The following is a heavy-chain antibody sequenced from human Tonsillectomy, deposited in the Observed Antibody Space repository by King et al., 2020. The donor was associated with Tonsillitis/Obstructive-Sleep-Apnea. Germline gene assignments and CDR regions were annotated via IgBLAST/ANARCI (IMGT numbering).Heavy chain of an antibody. J-gene: IGHJ3*02. CDR2: IYYSGST. V-gene: IGHV4-59*01. CDR1: GGSISSYY. D-gene: IGHD5-24*01. CDR3: ARMASRAGNAFYI. Sequence: VQLQESGPGLVKPSETLSLTCTVSGGSISSYYWSWIRQPPGKGLEWIGYIYYSGSTNYNPSLKSRVTISVDTSKNQFSLKLSSVTAADTAVYYCARMASRAGNAFYICGQGTMVTVSS.